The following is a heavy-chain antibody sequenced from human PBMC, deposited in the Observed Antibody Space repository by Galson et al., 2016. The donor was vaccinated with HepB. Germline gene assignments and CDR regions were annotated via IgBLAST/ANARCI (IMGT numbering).Heavy chain of an antibody. Sequence: SLRLSCAASGFTFSDYWMSWVRRAPGKGLEWVANIRQDGSAKQYVDSVKGRFTISRDNAQNSLYLQMNSLRVEDTAVYYCARVQRSVSPVHWGQGTLVTVSS. J-gene: IGHJ4*02. CDR2: IRQDGSAK. V-gene: IGHV3-7*01. CDR3: ARVQRSVSPVH. CDR1: GFTFSDYW.